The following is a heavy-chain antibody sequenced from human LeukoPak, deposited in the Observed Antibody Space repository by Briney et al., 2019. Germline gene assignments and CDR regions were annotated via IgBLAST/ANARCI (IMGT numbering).Heavy chain of an antibody. V-gene: IGHV4-38-2*02. D-gene: IGHD6-13*01. CDR3: ARHIAAAGMNYYYYYMDV. CDR2: IYHSGST. CDR1: GYSISSGYY. J-gene: IGHJ6*03. Sequence: SETLSLTCTVSGYSISSGYYWGWIRQPPGKGLEWIGSIYHSGSTYYNPSLKSRVTISVDTSKNQFSLKLSSVTAADTAVYYCARHIAAAGMNYYYYYMDVWGKGTTVTVSS.